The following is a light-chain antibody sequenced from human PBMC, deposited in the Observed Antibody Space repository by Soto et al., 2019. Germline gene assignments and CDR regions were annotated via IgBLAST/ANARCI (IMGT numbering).Light chain of an antibody. J-gene: IGKJ1*01. CDR1: QGISSW. Sequence: DIQMTQSPSSLSASVVDRVTITCRASQGISSWLAWYQQKPGKAPKLLIFTSSNLESGVPSRFSGGGSGTEFSLTISNLQPDDSATYYCQQYENYWTFGQGTKVDIK. CDR2: TSS. CDR3: QQYENYWT. V-gene: IGKV1D-16*01.